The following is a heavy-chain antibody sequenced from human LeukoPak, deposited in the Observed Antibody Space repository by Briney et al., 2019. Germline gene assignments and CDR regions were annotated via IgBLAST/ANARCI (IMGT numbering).Heavy chain of an antibody. J-gene: IGHJ4*02. V-gene: IGHV4-34*01. Sequence: SETLSLTCAGNGVSFSGYFWTWIRQPPGKGLEWIGEVLHSGRTNYNPSLMSRLTISVDTSKNQFSLKLSSVTAADTAVYHCARGPPTDYSGNGGYYYFDYWGLGTLVTVSS. CDR2: VLHSGRT. CDR3: ARGPPTDYSGNGGYYYFDY. D-gene: IGHD3-22*01. CDR1: GVSFSGYF.